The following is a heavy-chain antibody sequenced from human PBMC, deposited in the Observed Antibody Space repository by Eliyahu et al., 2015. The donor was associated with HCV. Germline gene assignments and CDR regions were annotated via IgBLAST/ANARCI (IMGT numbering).Heavy chain of an antibody. D-gene: IGHD6-6*01. J-gene: IGHJ3*01. CDR3: AKDILVSHTFDV. CDR1: SFSFSTFG. Sequence: QVQLVESGGGVVQPGRSLRLSCAASSFSFSTFGMHWVRQAPGKGLEWVAVISYEGSNTFYADSVKGRFSISRDNSKNTLSLQMNNLRPEDTAVYYCAKDILVSHTFDVWGRGTMVTVSS. CDR2: ISYEGSNT. V-gene: IGHV3-30*18.